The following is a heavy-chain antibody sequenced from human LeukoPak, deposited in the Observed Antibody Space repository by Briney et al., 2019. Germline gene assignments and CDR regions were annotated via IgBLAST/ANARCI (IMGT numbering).Heavy chain of an antibody. CDR3: ARGEGNDYVWGSFYYYLDV. D-gene: IGHD3-16*01. CDR2: INNIGHT. V-gene: IGHV4-34*01. CDR1: GESFNGYY. J-gene: IGHJ6*03. Sequence: SETLSLTCGVNGESFNGYYWTWIRQSPGKGLEGIGEINNIGHTNYNPSLKSRVTISLDTSQKQFSLKVSSVTAADTAVYYCARGEGNDYVWGSFYYYLDVWGKGTTVIVS.